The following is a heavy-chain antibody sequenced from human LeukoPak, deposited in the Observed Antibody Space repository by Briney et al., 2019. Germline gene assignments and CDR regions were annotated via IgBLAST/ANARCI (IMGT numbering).Heavy chain of an antibody. Sequence: APVKVSCKASGYIFTNFGISWVRQARGQGLEWMGWISGYNGNTKYVQKLQGRVTMTTDTSTSTAYMELRSLRSDDTAVYYCARDLGSVVVAATSSDYWGQGTLVTVSS. D-gene: IGHD2-15*01. CDR2: ISGYNGNT. V-gene: IGHV1-18*01. J-gene: IGHJ4*02. CDR3: ARDLGSVVVAATSSDY. CDR1: GYIFTNFG.